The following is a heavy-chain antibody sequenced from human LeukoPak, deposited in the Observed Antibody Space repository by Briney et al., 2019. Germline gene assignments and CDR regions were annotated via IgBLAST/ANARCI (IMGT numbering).Heavy chain of an antibody. CDR3: ARGLGYCSSTSCYRVGYFDY. CDR2: INHSGST. V-gene: IGHV4-34*01. D-gene: IGHD2-2*02. J-gene: IGHJ4*02. Sequence: PSETLSLTCAVYGGSFSGYYWSWIRQPPGKGLEWIGEINHSGSTNYNPSLKSRVTISVDTSKNQFSLKLSSVTAADTAVYYCARGLGYCSSTSCYRVGYFDYWGQGTLVTVSS. CDR1: GGSFSGYY.